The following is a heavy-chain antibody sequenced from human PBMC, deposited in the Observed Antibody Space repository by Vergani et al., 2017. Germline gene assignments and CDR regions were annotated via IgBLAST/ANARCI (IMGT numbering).Heavy chain of an antibody. CDR2: INHSGST. Sequence: QVQLQESGPGLLKPSETLSLTCAVYGGSFSGYYWSWIRQPPGKGLEWIGEINHSGSTNYNPSLKSRVTISVDTSKNQFSLKLSSVTAADTAVYYCARWGLGYMDVWGKGTTVTVSS. D-gene: IGHD3-16*01. J-gene: IGHJ6*03. V-gene: IGHV4-34*01. CDR3: ARWGLGYMDV. CDR1: GGSFSGYY.